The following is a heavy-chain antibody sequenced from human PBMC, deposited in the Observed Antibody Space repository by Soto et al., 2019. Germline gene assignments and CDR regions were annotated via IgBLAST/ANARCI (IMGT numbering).Heavy chain of an antibody. CDR2: INYDGSSK. CDR1: GFIFSSYG. V-gene: IGHV3-33*01. CDR3: ARCKQKVMHCAVDV. Sequence: QVHLVESGGGAVQPGRSLRVSCEASGFIFSSYGMHWVRQAPGKGLEWVPFINYDGSSKFYGDPVKGRFTISRDNSKNTLYLQMSSLRGEDTAVYYCARCKQKVMHCAVDVWGQGATVTVTS. D-gene: IGHD2-21*01. J-gene: IGHJ6*02.